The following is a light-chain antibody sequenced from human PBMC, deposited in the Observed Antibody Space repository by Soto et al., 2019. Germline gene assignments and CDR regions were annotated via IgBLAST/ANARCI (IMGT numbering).Light chain of an antibody. CDR1: QSLSAT. J-gene: IGKJ5*01. Sequence: EIVRTQSPATMSVSPGGRATLSCGASQSLSATLAWYQQKPGQAPRLLIYAASTRATAVPDRFSGSGSGTDVTLTITSLKSDDCAVYFCQQYTDWPITFGQGTRLEIK. CDR3: QQYTDWPIT. CDR2: AAS. V-gene: IGKV3-15*01.